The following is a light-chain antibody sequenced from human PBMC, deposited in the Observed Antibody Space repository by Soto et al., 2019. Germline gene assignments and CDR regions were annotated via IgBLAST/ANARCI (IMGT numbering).Light chain of an antibody. CDR2: TAS. Sequence: DIQMTQSPSSLSASVGHRVSITCRASQSISTHLSWYQQKPGKAPNLLIYTASRLQSGVPSRFSGSGSGTDFTLTISSLQPEDFATYYCQQANTFPITFGQGTRLEIK. J-gene: IGKJ5*01. CDR3: QQANTFPIT. CDR1: QSISTH. V-gene: IGKV1-39*01.